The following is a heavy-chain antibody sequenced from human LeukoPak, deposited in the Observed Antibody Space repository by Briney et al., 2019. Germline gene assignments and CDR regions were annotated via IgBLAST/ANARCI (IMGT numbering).Heavy chain of an antibody. CDR1: AFTFSNYA. V-gene: IGHV3-23*01. Sequence: PGGSLRLSCAASAFTFSNYAMTWVRQGPGKGLEWVSGVSGSGVSTYYADSVKGRFTISRDNSKSTLYLQMNSLRAEDTAVYYCAKSMGEPSPDDAFDIWGQGTMVTVSS. CDR3: AKSMGEPSPDDAFDI. CDR2: VSGSGVST. D-gene: IGHD3-16*01. J-gene: IGHJ3*02.